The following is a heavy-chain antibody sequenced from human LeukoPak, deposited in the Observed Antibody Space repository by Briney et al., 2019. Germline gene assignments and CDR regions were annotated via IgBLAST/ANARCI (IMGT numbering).Heavy chain of an antibody. D-gene: IGHD2-15*01. CDR2: ISGSGGST. V-gene: IGHV3-23*01. Sequence: GGSLRLSCAASGFTFSSYAMSWVRQAPGKGLEWVSAISGSGGSTYNADSVKGRFTISRDNSKNTLYLQMNSLRAEDTAVYYCAKGSGRYCSGGSCYPLDYWGQGTLVTVSS. CDR1: GFTFSSYA. J-gene: IGHJ4*02. CDR3: AKGSGRYCSGGSCYPLDY.